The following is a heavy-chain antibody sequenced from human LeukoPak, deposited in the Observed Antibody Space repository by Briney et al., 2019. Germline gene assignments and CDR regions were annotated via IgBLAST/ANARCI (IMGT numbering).Heavy chain of an antibody. CDR2: ISAYNGNT. Sequence: GASVKVSCKASGYTFTSYGISWVRQAPGQGLEWMGWISAYNGNTNYAQKFQGRVTITTDESTSTAYMELSSLRSEDTAVYYCASGTILEWLFSLDYWGQGTLVTVSS. D-gene: IGHD3-3*01. V-gene: IGHV1-18*01. J-gene: IGHJ4*02. CDR1: GYTFTSYG. CDR3: ASGTILEWLFSLDY.